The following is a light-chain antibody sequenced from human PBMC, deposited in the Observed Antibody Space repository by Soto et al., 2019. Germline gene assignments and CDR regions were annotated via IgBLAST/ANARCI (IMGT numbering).Light chain of an antibody. CDR1: SSDIGGYNY. J-gene: IGLJ2*01. V-gene: IGLV2-11*01. CDR3: WSYSGICHVV. Sequence: QSALTQPRSVSGSPGQSVAISCTGTSSDIGGYNYVSWFQQHPGKAPKLIIHDVTERPSGVPDRFSGSKSGNTASLTISGLQADDEAAYYCWSYSGICHVVFGGGTKLTVL. CDR2: DVT.